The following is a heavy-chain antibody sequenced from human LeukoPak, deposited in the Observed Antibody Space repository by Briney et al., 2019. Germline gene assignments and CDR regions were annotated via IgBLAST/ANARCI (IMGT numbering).Heavy chain of an antibody. J-gene: IGHJ4*02. Sequence: GGSLRLSCAAYGFTFSSYSMNWVRQAPGKGLEWVSAISGSGGSTYYADSVKGRFTISRDNSKNTLYLQMNSLRAEDTAVYYCARSGWYFDYWGQGTLVTVSS. D-gene: IGHD6-19*01. CDR3: ARSGWYFDY. CDR2: ISGSGGST. V-gene: IGHV3-23*01. CDR1: GFTFSSYS.